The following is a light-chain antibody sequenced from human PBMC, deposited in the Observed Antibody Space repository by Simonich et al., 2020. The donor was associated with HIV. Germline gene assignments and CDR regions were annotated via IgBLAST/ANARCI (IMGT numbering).Light chain of an antibody. V-gene: IGKV1-NL1*01. CDR2: AAS. CDR1: QGISNS. Sequence: DIQMTQSPSSLSASVGDRVTITCRANQGISNSLAWYQQKPGKAPKLLLYAASRLESGVPFRFSGSGSGTDYTLTISNLQPEDFATYYCQQYYSTPPTFGQGTKVEIK. CDR3: QQYYSTPPT. J-gene: IGKJ1*01.